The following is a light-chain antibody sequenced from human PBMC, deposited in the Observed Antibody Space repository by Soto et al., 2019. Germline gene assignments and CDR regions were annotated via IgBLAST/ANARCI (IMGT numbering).Light chain of an antibody. CDR1: QSISSW. Sequence: DIQMTQSPSALSASAGDRVTITCRASQSISSWLAWYQQKPGKAPRLLIYQASSLETEVPSRFSGSGSGTEFTLTISSXQPGDFATYYCQQYNSYSLTFGQGTKVDIK. CDR2: QAS. V-gene: IGKV1-5*03. J-gene: IGKJ1*01. CDR3: QQYNSYSLT.